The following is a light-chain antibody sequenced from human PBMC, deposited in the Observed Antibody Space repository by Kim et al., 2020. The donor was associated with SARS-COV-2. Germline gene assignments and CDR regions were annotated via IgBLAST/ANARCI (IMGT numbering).Light chain of an antibody. J-gene: IGKJ5*01. V-gene: IGKV3-15*01. CDR3: QQYNNWPPPIT. Sequence: RGERATPSCRASQSVSSNVAWYQQKPGQAPRLLIYGASTRATGIPARFSGSGSGTEFTLTISSLQSEDFAFYYCQQYNNWPPPITFGQGTRLEIK. CDR1: QSVSSN. CDR2: GAS.